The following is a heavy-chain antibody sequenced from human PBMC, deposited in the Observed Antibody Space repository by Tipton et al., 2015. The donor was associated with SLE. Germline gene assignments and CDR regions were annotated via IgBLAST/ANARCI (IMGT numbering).Heavy chain of an antibody. J-gene: IGHJ2*01. CDR1: GFTFRSFA. CDR2: ISSSSSYI. V-gene: IGHV3-21*03. CDR3: ARDLVTILSWYFDL. D-gene: IGHD3-9*01. Sequence: SLRLSCAASGFTFRSFAMSWVRQAPGKGLEWVSSISSSSSYIYYADSVKGRFTISRDNAKNSLYLQMNSLRAEDTAVYYCARDLVTILSWYFDLWGRGTLVTVSS.